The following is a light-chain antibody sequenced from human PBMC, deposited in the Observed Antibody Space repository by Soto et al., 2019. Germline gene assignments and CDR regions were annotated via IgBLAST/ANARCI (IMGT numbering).Light chain of an antibody. CDR2: EVY. CDR3: SSYAGSNNLI. CDR1: SSEIGASTY. J-gene: IGLJ2*01. V-gene: IGLV2-8*01. Sequence: QSALTQPPSASGSPGPSATLSCTGTSSEIGASTYVSWYQHHRGKAPKLIIYEVYNRPSGVLDRFSGSKSGNTASLIVSRLQAEDEAVYYCSSYAGSNNLIFGAGTKLTVL.